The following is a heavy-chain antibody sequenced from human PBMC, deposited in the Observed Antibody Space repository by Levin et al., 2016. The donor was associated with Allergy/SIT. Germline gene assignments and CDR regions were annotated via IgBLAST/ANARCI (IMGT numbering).Heavy chain of an antibody. D-gene: IGHD3-10*01. CDR3: TTDGTYSSELDY. CDR2: IKTKAEGGTI. Sequence: VRQAPGKGLEWVGRIKTKAEGGTIDYAASVKGRFTISTDDSKDTLYLQMSSVRIEDTGFYYCTTDGTYSSELDYWGLGTLVTVSS. V-gene: IGHV3-15*05. J-gene: IGHJ4*02.